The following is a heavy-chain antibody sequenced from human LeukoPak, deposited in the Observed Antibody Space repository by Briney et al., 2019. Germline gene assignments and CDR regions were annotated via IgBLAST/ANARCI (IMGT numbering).Heavy chain of an antibody. Sequence: ASVKVSCKVSGYTLTELSMHWVRQAPGKGLEWMGGFDPEDGETIYAQKFQGRVTMTEDTSTSTAYMELRSLRSDDTAVYYCARDYYYGSGSYYNVVPPYYYGMDVWGQGTTVTVSS. CDR1: GYTLTELS. CDR3: ARDYYYGSGSYYNVVPPYYYGMDV. J-gene: IGHJ6*02. V-gene: IGHV1-24*01. D-gene: IGHD3-10*01. CDR2: FDPEDGET.